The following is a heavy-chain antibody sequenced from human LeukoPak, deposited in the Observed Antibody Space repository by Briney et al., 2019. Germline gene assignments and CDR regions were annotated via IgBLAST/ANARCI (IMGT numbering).Heavy chain of an antibody. CDR2: ISGSAPTT. J-gene: IGHJ4*02. D-gene: IGHD6-13*01. CDR3: AKDSFMAAAGPGWGTYFDY. V-gene: IGHV3-23*01. CDR1: AFTFSSYA. Sequence: PGQSMRPASPAAAFTFSSYALSCVRQAQGNVLEWVAAISGSAPTTYYADSVKGRLTISRDTSKNTLYLQMNSLRDEDTAVYYCAKDSFMAAAGPGWGTYFDYWGQGTLVTVSS.